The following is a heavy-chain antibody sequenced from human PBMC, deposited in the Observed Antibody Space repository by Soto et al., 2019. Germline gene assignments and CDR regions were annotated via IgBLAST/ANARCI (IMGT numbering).Heavy chain of an antibody. CDR2: IYWDGDK. Sequence: QITLKESGPTLVKPTQTLTLTCTFSGFSLSTSGVGVGWIRQPPGKALEWLALIYWDGDKRYSPSLKSRLTITKDTSKNQVVLTMTNLDPVDTATYYCVDERDPGAFDIWGQGTMVTVSS. CDR3: VDERDPGAFDI. CDR1: GFSLSTSGVG. J-gene: IGHJ3*02. V-gene: IGHV2-5*02. D-gene: IGHD2-21*02.